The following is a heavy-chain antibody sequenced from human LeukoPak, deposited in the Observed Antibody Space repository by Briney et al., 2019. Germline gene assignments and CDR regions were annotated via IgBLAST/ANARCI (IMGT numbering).Heavy chain of an antibody. CDR3: ARDVDASSSLDY. D-gene: IGHD2-2*01. Sequence: ASVRVSCKASGYTLTGFYMHWVRQAPGQGLEWVGWIHPNSGDTTYAQRFQGRVTMTRDTSISTAYMELSSLRSDDTAVYSCARDVDASSSLDYWGQGTLVTVSS. J-gene: IGHJ4*02. CDR1: GYTLTGFY. V-gene: IGHV1-2*02. CDR2: IHPNSGDT.